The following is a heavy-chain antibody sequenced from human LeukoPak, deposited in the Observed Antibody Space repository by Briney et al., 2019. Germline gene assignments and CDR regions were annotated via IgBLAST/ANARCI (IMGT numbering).Heavy chain of an antibody. J-gene: IGHJ5*02. CDR2: ISSSSSYI. CDR3: AKDPYRVVVATGNYLDP. Sequence: GGSLRLSCAASGFTFSDYSMNWVRQAPGKGLEWVSSISSSSSYIYYADSVKGRFTISRDNAKNTLYLQMNSLRVEDTAVYYCAKDPYRVVVATGNYLDPWGQGTLVTVSA. V-gene: IGHV3-21*01. D-gene: IGHD2-21*01. CDR1: GFTFSDYS.